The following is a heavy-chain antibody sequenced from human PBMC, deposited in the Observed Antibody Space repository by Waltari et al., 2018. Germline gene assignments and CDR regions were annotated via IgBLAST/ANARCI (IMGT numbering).Heavy chain of an antibody. CDR1: GGTFSSYA. Sequence: QVQLVQSGAEVKKPGSSVKVSCKASGGTFSSYAISWVRQAPGQGLEWLGGIIPIFGTATYAQKFQGRVTITTDESTSTAYMELRSLRSEDTAVYYCARGGWGTIFGVVTALDYWGQGTLVTVSS. D-gene: IGHD3-3*01. CDR3: ARGGWGTIFGVVTALDY. J-gene: IGHJ4*02. CDR2: IIPIFGTA. V-gene: IGHV1-69*05.